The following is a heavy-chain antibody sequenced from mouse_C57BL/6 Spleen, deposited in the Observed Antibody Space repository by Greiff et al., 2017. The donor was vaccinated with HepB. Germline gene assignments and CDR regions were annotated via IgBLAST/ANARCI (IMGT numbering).Heavy chain of an antibody. CDR3: ARGRLTDY. D-gene: IGHD2-2*01. Sequence: EVQLQESGGGLVKPGGSLKLSCAASGFTFSDYGMHWVRQAPEKGLEWVAYISSGSSTIYYADTVKGRFTISRDNAKNTLFLQMTSLRSEDTAMYYCARGRLTDYWGQGTTLTVSS. J-gene: IGHJ2*01. CDR2: ISSGSSTI. V-gene: IGHV5-17*01. CDR1: GFTFSDYG.